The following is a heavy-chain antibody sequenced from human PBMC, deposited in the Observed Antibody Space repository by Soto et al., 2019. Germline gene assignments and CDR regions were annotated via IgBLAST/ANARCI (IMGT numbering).Heavy chain of an antibody. CDR3: ARAPHDYSFGYHYYGMDV. D-gene: IGHD4-4*01. Sequence: SVKVSCKASGGTFSSYAISWVRQAPGQGLEWMGGIIPIFGTANYAQKFQGRVTITADESTSTAYMELSSLRSEDTAVYYCARAPHDYSFGYHYYGMDVWGQGTTVTVSS. CDR2: IIPIFGTA. CDR1: GGTFSSYA. J-gene: IGHJ6*02. V-gene: IGHV1-69*13.